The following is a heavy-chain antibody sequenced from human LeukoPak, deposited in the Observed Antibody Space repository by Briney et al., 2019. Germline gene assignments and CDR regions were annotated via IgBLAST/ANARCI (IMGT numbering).Heavy chain of an antibody. Sequence: PGGSLRLSCAGSGFTFSSYGMTWVRQARGKGGEWVSSVSGSGGTHLADPVKGGFTISRDNSKTTFSLQMNSLRADDTAVYYCARGAPFGSSLSIYFDPWGQGTLVTVSS. CDR2: VSGSGGT. CDR1: GFTFSSYG. J-gene: IGHJ5*02. CDR3: ARGAPFGSSLSIYFDP. V-gene: IGHV3-23*01. D-gene: IGHD6-6*01.